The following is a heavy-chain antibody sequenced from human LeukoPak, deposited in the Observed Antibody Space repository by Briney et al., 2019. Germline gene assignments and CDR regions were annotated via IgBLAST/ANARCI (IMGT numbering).Heavy chain of an antibody. J-gene: IGHJ4*02. CDR1: GFTFSSYS. D-gene: IGHD4-17*01. Sequence: GGSLRLSCAASGFTFSSYSMNWVRQAPGKGLEWVSSISSSSSYIYYADSVKGRFTISRDNAKNSLYLQMNSLRAEDTAVHYCARDEATDYGDYSSPGYWGQGTLVTVSS. CDR3: ARDEATDYGDYSSPGY. CDR2: ISSSSSYI. V-gene: IGHV3-21*01.